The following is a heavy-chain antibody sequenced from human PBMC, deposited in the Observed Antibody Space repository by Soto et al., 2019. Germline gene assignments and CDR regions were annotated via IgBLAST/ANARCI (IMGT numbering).Heavy chain of an antibody. D-gene: IGHD3-22*01. CDR3: ARATFIRKGYYDATDYYYFDY. CDR2: IYYSGST. J-gene: IGHJ4*02. Sequence: PSETLSLTCAVSGDPISSGGFSWSWIRQSPGKGLELIGYIYYSGSTYYNPSLKSRVTISVDRSKNEFSLRLSSVTAADTAVYYCARATFIRKGYYDATDYYYFDYWGQGTLVTVSS. CDR1: GDPISSGGFS. V-gene: IGHV4-30-2*06.